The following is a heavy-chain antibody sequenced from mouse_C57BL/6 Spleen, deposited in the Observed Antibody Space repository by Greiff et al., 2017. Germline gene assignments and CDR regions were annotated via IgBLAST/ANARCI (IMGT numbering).Heavy chain of an antibody. Sequence: EVKLMESGGGLVKPGGSLKLSCAASGFTFSSYAMSWVRQTPEKRLEWVATISDGGSYTYYPDNVKGRFTISRDNAKNNLYLQMSHLKSEDTAMYYCARDADYWGQGTSVTVSS. V-gene: IGHV5-4*01. CDR1: GFTFSSYA. J-gene: IGHJ4*01. CDR3: ARDADY. CDR2: ISDGGSYT.